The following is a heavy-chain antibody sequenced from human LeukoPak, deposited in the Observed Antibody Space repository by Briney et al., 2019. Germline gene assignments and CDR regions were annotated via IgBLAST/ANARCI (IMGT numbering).Heavy chain of an antibody. V-gene: IGHV3-30-3*01. CDR1: GFTFSSYA. Sequence: LPGGSLRLSCAASGFTFSSYAMHWVRQAPGKGLEWVAVISYDGSNKYYADSVKGRFTISRDNAKNSLYLQMNSLRAEDTAVYYCARGPTWYSSGWYFDYWGQGTLVTVSS. CDR2: ISYDGSNK. J-gene: IGHJ4*02. CDR3: ARGPTWYSSGWYFDY. D-gene: IGHD6-19*01.